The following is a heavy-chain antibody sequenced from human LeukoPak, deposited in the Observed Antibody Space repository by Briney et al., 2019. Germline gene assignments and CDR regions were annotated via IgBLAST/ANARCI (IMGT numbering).Heavy chain of an antibody. J-gene: IGHJ3*02. V-gene: IGHV1-69*05. CDR2: IIPIFGTA. Sequence: SVKVSCKASGGTFSSYAISWVRQAPGQGLEWMGGIIPIFGTANYAQKFQGRVTITTDESTSTAYMELSSLRSEDTAVYYCATDPGGYCSDGSYYGAFDIWGQGTMVNVSS. CDR3: ATDPGGYCSDGSYYGAFDI. CDR1: GGTFSSYA. D-gene: IGHD2-15*01.